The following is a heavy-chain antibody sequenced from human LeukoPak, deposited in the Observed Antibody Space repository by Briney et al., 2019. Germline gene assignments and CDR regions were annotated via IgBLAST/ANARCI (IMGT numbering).Heavy chain of an antibody. J-gene: IGHJ6*03. V-gene: IGHV3-73*01. CDR1: GFTFSGSA. Sequence: GGSLRLSCAASGFTFSGSAMHWVRQASGKGLEWVGRIRSKANSYATAYAASVKGRFTISRDDSKDTAYLQMNSLKTEDTAVYYCTTRYYYYMDVWGKGTTVTVSS. CDR3: TTRYYYYMDV. CDR2: IRSKANSYAT.